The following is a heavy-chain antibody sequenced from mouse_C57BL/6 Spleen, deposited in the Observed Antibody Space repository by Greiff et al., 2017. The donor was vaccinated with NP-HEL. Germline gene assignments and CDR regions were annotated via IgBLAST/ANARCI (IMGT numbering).Heavy chain of an antibody. Sequence: QVQLQQSGAELVRPGASVTLSCKASGYTFTDYEMHWVKQTPVHGLEWIGAIDPETGGTAYNQKFKGKAILTADKSSSTAYMELRSLTSEDSAVYYCTISYYYGSSYCDYWGQGTTLTVSS. CDR2: IDPETGGT. D-gene: IGHD1-1*01. J-gene: IGHJ2*01. CDR3: TISYYYGSSYCDY. CDR1: GYTFTDYE. V-gene: IGHV1-15*01.